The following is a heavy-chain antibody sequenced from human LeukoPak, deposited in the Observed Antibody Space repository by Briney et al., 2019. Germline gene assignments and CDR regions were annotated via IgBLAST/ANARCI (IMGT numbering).Heavy chain of an antibody. D-gene: IGHD5-18*01. Sequence: PSETLSLTCSVSGGSISSYYWSWIRQPPGKGLEWIAYIYYSGSINYNPSLKSRVTISVDTSKNQFSLKLSSVTAADTAVYYCARGRWTHDGSYWYFDLWGRGTLVTVSS. J-gene: IGHJ2*01. CDR3: ARGRWTHDGSYWYFDL. CDR1: GGSISSYY. CDR2: IYYSGSI. V-gene: IGHV4-59*01.